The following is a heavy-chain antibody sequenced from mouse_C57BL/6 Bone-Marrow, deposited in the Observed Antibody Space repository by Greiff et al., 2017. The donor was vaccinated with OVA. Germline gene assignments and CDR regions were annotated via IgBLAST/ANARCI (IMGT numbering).Heavy chain of an antibody. D-gene: IGHD2-4*01. CDR2: SRNKANDYTT. CDR3: ARTGLYDYDVGFAY. Sequence: EVQVVESGGGLVQSGRSLRLSCATSGFTFSDFYMEWVRQAPGKGLEWIAASRNKANDYTTEYSASVKGRFIVARDTSQSILYLQMNALRAEDTAIYYCARTGLYDYDVGFAYWGQGTLVTVSA. J-gene: IGHJ3*01. V-gene: IGHV7-1*01. CDR1: GFTFSDFY.